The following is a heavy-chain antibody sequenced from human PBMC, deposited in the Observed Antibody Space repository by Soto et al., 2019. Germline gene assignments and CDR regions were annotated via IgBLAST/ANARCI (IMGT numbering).Heavy chain of an antibody. CDR3: ARGGRQQLIPTPISYKIDY. CDR1: GGSFSGYY. D-gene: IGHD6-13*01. CDR2: INHSGST. J-gene: IGHJ4*02. V-gene: IGHV4-34*01. Sequence: QVQLQQWGAGLLKPSETLSLTCAVYGGSFSGYYGSWIRQPPGKGLEWIGEINHSGSTNYNPSLKGRVTISVDMSKNQFSLKLSSVTAADTAVYYCARGGRQQLIPTPISYKIDYWGQGTLVTVSS.